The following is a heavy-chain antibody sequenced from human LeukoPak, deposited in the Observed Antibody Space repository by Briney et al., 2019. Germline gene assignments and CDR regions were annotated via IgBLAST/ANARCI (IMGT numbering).Heavy chain of an antibody. Sequence: SETLSLTCTVSGGSMTYYYWSWVRQPPGKGLEWIGYIYYTGSTNYNPSLKLRVTISVDTSKNQFSLKLSSVTAADTAVYYCARGSGWYLPWGQGTLVTVSS. D-gene: IGHD6-19*01. CDR2: IYYTGST. CDR1: GGSMTYYY. CDR3: ARGSGWYLP. V-gene: IGHV4-59*08. J-gene: IGHJ5*02.